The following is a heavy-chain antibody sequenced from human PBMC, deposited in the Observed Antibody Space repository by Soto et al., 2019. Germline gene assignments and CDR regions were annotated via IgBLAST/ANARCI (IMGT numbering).Heavy chain of an antibody. CDR3: TRFAYDQGDYFDY. J-gene: IGHJ4*02. V-gene: IGHV4-39*01. Sequence: QLQLQESGPGLVKPSETLSLTCTVSGGSISIISNWGWIRQSPGKGLEWIGNIYYSGSTYYNPSLKSRVTLSVDTSKNQFSLNLNSVTASDTAIYYCTRFAYDQGDYFDYWGQGTLVTVSS. D-gene: IGHD3-10*01. CDR2: IYYSGST. CDR1: GGSISIISN.